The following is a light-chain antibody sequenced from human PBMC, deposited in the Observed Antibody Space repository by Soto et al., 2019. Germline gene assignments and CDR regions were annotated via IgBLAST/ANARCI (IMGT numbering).Light chain of an antibody. Sequence: DIQMTQSPSSLSSSVGDRVTITCRASESISTWLAWYQQKPGKAPKLLIYGASSLESGVPPRFSGDGFGTEFTLTIASLQPEDFASDYCQQSDSTPWTFGQGTKVDIK. CDR1: ESISTW. CDR2: GAS. J-gene: IGKJ1*01. V-gene: IGKV1-5*03. CDR3: QQSDSTPWT.